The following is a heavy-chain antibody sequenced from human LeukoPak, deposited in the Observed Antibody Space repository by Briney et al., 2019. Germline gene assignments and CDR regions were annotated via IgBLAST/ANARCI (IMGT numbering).Heavy chain of an antibody. CDR1: GFTFSSYG. V-gene: IGHV3-30*18. J-gene: IGHJ4*02. D-gene: IGHD3-10*01. CDR2: ISYDGSNK. Sequence: GRSLRLSCAASGFTFSSYGMHWVRQAPGKGLEWVAVISYDGSNKYYADSVKGRFTISRDNSKNTLCLQMNSLRAEDTAVYYCAKYGDYGSGSYSPFFDYWGQGTLVTVSS. CDR3: AKYGDYGSGSYSPFFDY.